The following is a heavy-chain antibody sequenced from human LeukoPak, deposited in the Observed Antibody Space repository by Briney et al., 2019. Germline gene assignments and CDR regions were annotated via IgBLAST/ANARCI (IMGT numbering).Heavy chain of an antibody. CDR2: INPNSGGT. J-gene: IGHJ4*02. CDR3: AREPGGATRRGNFDY. CDR1: GYTFTGYY. Sequence: ASVKVSCKASGYTFTGYYMHWVRQAPGQGLEWMGRINPNSGGTNYAQKFQGRVTITTDESTSTAYMELSSLRSEDTAVYYCAREPGGATRRGNFDYWGQGTLVTVSS. D-gene: IGHD1-26*01. V-gene: IGHV1-2*06.